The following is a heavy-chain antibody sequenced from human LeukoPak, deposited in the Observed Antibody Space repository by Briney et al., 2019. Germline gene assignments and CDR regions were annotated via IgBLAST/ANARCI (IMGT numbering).Heavy chain of an antibody. Sequence: GGSLRLSCVASRFTFSNYWMSWVRQAPGKGLEWVANINQDGSKKRYADSMKGRFTISRDNAKESLYLQLNSLRAEDTAVYYCARDSAGWFGENYFDYWGQGTLVTVSS. D-gene: IGHD3-10*01. CDR2: INQDGSKK. CDR3: ARDSAGWFGENYFDY. V-gene: IGHV3-7*01. CDR1: RFTFSNYW. J-gene: IGHJ4*02.